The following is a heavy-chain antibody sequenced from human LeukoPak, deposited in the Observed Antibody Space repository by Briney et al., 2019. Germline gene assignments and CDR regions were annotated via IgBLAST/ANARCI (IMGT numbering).Heavy chain of an antibody. D-gene: IGHD4-17*01. CDR3: GRDPNGDYIGAFDF. CDR2: IRGSGGGT. CDR1: GFTFSNYA. J-gene: IGHJ3*01. Sequence: GGSLRLSCAASGFTFSNYAMTWVRRASGKGLEWVSSIRGSGGGTSYADSVKGRFTMYRDNSRDTLYLQMNNLRAEDTAVYYCGRDPNGDYIGAFDFWGQGTLVTVSS. V-gene: IGHV3-23*01.